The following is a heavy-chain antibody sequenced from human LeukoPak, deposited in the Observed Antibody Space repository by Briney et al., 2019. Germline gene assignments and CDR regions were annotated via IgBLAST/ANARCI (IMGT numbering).Heavy chain of an antibody. V-gene: IGHV1-46*01. CDR1: GYTFTNYH. D-gene: IGHD3-16*01. CDR2: IYGSGCST. CDR3: ARELGGGYFDY. J-gene: IGHJ4*02. Sequence: ASVKVSCKASGYTFTNYHLHWVRQAPGQGLEWMGIIYGSGCSTDYAQNFQGRLTMTRDTSTSTVYMELSSLRSEDTAVYYCARELGGGYFDYWGQGTLVTVSS.